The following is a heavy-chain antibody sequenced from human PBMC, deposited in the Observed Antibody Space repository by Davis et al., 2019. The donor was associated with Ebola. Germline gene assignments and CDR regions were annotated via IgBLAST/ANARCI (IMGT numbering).Heavy chain of an antibody. D-gene: IGHD2-8*02. CDR3: AEIYWVRYGMDV. CDR2: ISYDGSNK. CDR1: GFTFSSYS. J-gene: IGHJ6*02. Sequence: GESLKISCAASGFTFSSYSMNWVRQAPGKGLERVAVISYDGSNKYYADSVKGRFTISRDNSQNTLSLQMNSLRAEDTAVYYCAEIYWVRYGMDVWGQGTTVTVSS. V-gene: IGHV3-30*03.